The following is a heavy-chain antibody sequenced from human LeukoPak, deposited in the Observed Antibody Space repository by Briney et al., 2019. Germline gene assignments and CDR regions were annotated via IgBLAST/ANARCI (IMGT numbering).Heavy chain of an antibody. D-gene: IGHD2-15*01. CDR2: ISGYNGNT. CDR1: GYTFTSYD. CDR3: ARISSPGYCTAGTCYPAY. Sequence: ASVKVSCKASGYTFTSYDINWVRQATGQGLEWMGWISGYNGNTNYAQKFQDRVTMTKDTSTSTVYMELRSLTSDDTAIYYCARISSPGYCTAGTCYPAYWGQGTLVTVSS. J-gene: IGHJ4*02. V-gene: IGHV1-18*01.